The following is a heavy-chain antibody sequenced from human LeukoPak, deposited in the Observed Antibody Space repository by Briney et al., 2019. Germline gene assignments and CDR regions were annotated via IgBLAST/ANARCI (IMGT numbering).Heavy chain of an antibody. CDR3: ARDETIFGVVTSFDY. CDR1: GYTFTGYY. CDR2: INPNSGA. J-gene: IGHJ4*02. V-gene: IGHV1-2*02. D-gene: IGHD3-3*01. Sequence: ASVKVSCKASGYTFTGYYMHWVRQAPGQGLEWMGWINPNSGAQTMHRSFRAGSPWPGTSISTAYMELSRLRSDDTAVYYCARDETIFGVVTSFDYWGQGTLVTVSS.